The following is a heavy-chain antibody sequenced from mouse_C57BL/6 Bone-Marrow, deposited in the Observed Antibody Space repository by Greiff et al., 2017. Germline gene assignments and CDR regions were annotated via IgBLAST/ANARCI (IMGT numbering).Heavy chain of an antibody. J-gene: IGHJ3*01. CDR1: GYSFTGYY. D-gene: IGHD2-4*01. Sequence: LVESGPELVKPGASVKISCKASGYSFTGYYMNWVKQSPEKSLEWIGEINPSTGGTTYNQKFKAKATLTVDKSSSTAYMQLKSLTSEDSAVYYCARRRRNYDVFAYWGQGTLVTVSA. V-gene: IGHV1-42*01. CDR2: INPSTGGT. CDR3: ARRRRNYDVFAY.